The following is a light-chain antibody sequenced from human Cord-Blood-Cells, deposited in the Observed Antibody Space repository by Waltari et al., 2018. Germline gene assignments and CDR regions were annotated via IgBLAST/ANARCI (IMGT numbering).Light chain of an antibody. CDR1: QSISSS. CDR3: QQSYSTPIT. Sequence: LSASVGDRVTITCRASQSISSSLNWYQQKPGTAPKLLIYAASSLQSGVPSRFSGSGSGTDFTLTISSLQPEDFATYYCQQSYSTPITFGQGTRLEIK. CDR2: AAS. J-gene: IGKJ5*01. V-gene: IGKV1-39*01.